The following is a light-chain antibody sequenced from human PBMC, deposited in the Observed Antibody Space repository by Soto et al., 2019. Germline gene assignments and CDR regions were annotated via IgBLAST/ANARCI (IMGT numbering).Light chain of an antibody. CDR3: KSYDSSLSAHYV. J-gene: IGLJ1*01. Sequence: QAVLTQPPSVSGAPGQRVTISCTVSSSNIGATYDVQWYQQLPGTAPKLLIYGNSTRPSGVPDRFSGSKSGTSASLAITGLQADDEADYYCKSYDSSLSAHYVFGTGTKVTVL. CDR2: GNS. V-gene: IGLV1-40*01. CDR1: SSNIGATYD.